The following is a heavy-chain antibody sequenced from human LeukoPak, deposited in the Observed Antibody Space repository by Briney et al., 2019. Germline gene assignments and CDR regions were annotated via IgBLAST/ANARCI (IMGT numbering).Heavy chain of an antibody. V-gene: IGHV4-30-2*01. Sequence: PSETLSLTCAVSGGSISSGGYSWSWIRQPPGKGLEWIGYIYHSGSTYYNPSLKSRVTISVDTSKNQFSLKLSSVTAADTAVYYCAREVLNSYYYGSGSYYKMVNAFDIWGQGTMVTVSS. J-gene: IGHJ3*02. CDR1: GGSISSGGYS. D-gene: IGHD3-10*01. CDR2: IYHSGST. CDR3: AREVLNSYYYGSGSYYKMVNAFDI.